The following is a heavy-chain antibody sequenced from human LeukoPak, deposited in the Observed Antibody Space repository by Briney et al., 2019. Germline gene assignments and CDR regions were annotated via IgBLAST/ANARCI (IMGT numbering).Heavy chain of an antibody. V-gene: IGHV3-21*01. Sequence: PGGSLRLSCAASGCTFSSYSMNWVRQAPGKEREWVSSINSSSSYIYYADSVKGRFTISRDNAKNSLYLQMNSLRAEDTAVYYCALLPYYGSGSYYTAAAYYGMDVWGKGTTVTVPS. CDR1: GCTFSSYS. CDR3: ALLPYYGSGSYYTAAAYYGMDV. D-gene: IGHD3-10*01. J-gene: IGHJ6*04. CDR2: INSSSSYI.